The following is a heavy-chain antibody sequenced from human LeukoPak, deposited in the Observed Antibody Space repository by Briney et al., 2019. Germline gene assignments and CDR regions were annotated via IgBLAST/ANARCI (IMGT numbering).Heavy chain of an antibody. CDR3: AKYCSSTSCRAQNRDWFDP. CDR2: MYYSGST. Sequence: NPSETLSLTCTVSGGSISSSGYYWGWIRQTPGKGLEWIGNMYYSGSTYYNPSLKSRVTISVDTSKNQFSLKLSSVTAADTAVYYCAKYCSSTSCRAQNRDWFDPWGQGTLVIVSS. V-gene: IGHV4-39*01. CDR1: GGSISSSGYY. J-gene: IGHJ5*02. D-gene: IGHD2-2*01.